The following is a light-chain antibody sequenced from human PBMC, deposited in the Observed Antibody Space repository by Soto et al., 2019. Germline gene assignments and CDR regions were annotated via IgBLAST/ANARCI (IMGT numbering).Light chain of an antibody. V-gene: IGKV3-20*01. CDR1: QVICSRY. Sequence: EIVMTQSPGTLSLSPGERATISCRASQVICSRYLAWYHQKSGQAPRLLIYGASRRATGIPDRFSGSGSGTDFTLTISRLEPEDFGVYYCQQFGSSIPHTFGQGTKLEIK. CDR2: GAS. CDR3: QQFGSSIPHT. J-gene: IGKJ2*01.